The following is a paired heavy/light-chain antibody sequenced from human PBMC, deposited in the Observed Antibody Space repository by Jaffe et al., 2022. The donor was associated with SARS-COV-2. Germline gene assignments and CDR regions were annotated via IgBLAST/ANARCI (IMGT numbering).Heavy chain of an antibody. V-gene: IGHV3-23*01. Sequence: EVQLLESGGGLVQPGGSLRLSCAASGFTFSSYAMNWVRQAPGKGLEWVSTISGGSTGTYYADSVKGRFTISRDNSKNTLYLQMNSLRVEDTAVYYCAKGSYTSSYPYFDYWGQGTLVTVSS. CDR3: AKGSYTSSYPYFDY. D-gene: IGHD6-6*01. J-gene: IGHJ4*02. CDR1: GFTFSSYA. CDR2: ISGGSTGT.
Light chain of an antibody. V-gene: IGLV1-44*01. CDR2: SNN. CDR3: AAWDDSLTGVI. J-gene: IGLJ2*01. Sequence: QSVLTQPPSASGTPGQRITISCSGSSSNIGGNTVNWYQQFPGTAPKLLIYSNNHRPSGVPDRFSGSKSGTSASLAISGLQSEDEADYYCAAWDDSLTGVIFGGGTKLTVL. CDR1: SSNIGGNT.